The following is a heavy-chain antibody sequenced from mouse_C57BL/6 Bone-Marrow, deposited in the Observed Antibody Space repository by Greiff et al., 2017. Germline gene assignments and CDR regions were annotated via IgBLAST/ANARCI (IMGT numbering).Heavy chain of an antibody. V-gene: IGHV1-15*01. CDR1: GYTFTDYE. CDR3: TRSEDGYYYAMDY. D-gene: IGHD2-3*01. CDR2: IDPETGGT. J-gene: IGHJ4*01. Sequence: VQVVESGAELVRPGASVTLSCKASGYTFTDYEMHWVKQTPVHGLEWIGAIDPETGGTAYNQKFKGKAILTADKSSSTAYMELRSLTSEDSAVYYCTRSEDGYYYAMDYWGQGTSVTVSS.